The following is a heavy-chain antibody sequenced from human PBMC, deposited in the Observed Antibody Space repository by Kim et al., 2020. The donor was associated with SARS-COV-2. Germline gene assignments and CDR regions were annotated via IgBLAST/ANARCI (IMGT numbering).Heavy chain of an antibody. Sequence: RTTNNADTVQGRFTISRDNDKNTVYLQMNSLRAEDTAVYYCASGWSLGDWGQGTLVTVSS. V-gene: IGHV3-74*01. CDR2: RTT. J-gene: IGHJ4*02. D-gene: IGHD6-19*01. CDR3: ASGWSLGD.